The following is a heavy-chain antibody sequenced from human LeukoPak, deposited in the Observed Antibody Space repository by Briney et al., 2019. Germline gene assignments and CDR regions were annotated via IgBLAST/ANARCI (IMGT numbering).Heavy chain of an antibody. CDR3: ARGIAASFDY. CDR1: GGSFSGYY. D-gene: IGHD6-6*01. J-gene: IGHJ4*02. V-gene: IGHV4-34*01. Sequence: SETLSLTCAVYGGSFSGYYWSWIRQPPGKGLEWIGEINHSGSTNYNPSLKSRVTISVDTSKNQFSLKLSSVTAADTAAYYCARGIAASFDYWGQGTLVTVSS. CDR2: INHSGST.